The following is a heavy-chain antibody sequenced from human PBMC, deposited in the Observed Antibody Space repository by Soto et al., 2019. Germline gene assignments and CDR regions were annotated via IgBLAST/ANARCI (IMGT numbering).Heavy chain of an antibody. D-gene: IGHD3-10*01. J-gene: IGHJ4*02. V-gene: IGHV3-23*01. Sequence: GGSLRLSCAASGFTFSSYAMSWVRQAPGKGLEWVSAISGSGGSTYYADSVKGRFTISRDNSKNTLYLQMNSLRAEDTAVYYCAKGAAIWFGDPPHFDYWGQGTLVTVSS. CDR1: GFTFSSYA. CDR2: ISGSGGST. CDR3: AKGAAIWFGDPPHFDY.